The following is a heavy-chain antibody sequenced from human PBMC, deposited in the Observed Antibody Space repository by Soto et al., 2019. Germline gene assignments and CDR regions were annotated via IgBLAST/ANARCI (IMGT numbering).Heavy chain of an antibody. J-gene: IGHJ5*02. Sequence: SETLSLTCAVSGGSFSGYYWSWIRQPPGKGLEWIGEIDHSGSPNYSPSLKSRVTISVDTSKNQFSLDLSSVTAADTVVYFCARGPMRAWFDPWGQGTVVTVSS. CDR1: GGSFSGYY. CDR3: ARGPMRAWFDP. V-gene: IGHV4-34*01. CDR2: IDHSGSP.